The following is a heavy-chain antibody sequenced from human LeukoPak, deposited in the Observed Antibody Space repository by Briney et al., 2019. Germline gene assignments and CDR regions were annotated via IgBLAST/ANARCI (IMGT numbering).Heavy chain of an antibody. Sequence: PGGSLRLSCAASGFTFSSYEMNWVRQAPGKGLEWVSYISSSGRTIYYADSVKGRFTISRDNAKNTLYLHMNSLRAEDTALYYCAKHNGAAAGVPYYFDSWGQGTLVTVSS. J-gene: IGHJ4*02. CDR2: ISSSGRTI. CDR1: GFTFSSYE. D-gene: IGHD6-13*01. V-gene: IGHV3-48*03. CDR3: AKHNGAAAGVPYYFDS.